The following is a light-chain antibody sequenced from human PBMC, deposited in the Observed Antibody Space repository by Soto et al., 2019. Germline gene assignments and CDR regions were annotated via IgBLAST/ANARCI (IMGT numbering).Light chain of an antibody. Sequence: QSALTQPASVSGSPGQSITISCTGTSSDVGSYNLVSWYQQHAGKAPKLMIYEVSKRPSGVSNRFSGSKSGNTASLTISGLQAEDEADYYCCSYAGSSTPVVFGGGTKVTVL. CDR1: SSDVGSYNL. CDR3: CSYAGSSTPVV. CDR2: EVS. V-gene: IGLV2-23*02. J-gene: IGLJ2*01.